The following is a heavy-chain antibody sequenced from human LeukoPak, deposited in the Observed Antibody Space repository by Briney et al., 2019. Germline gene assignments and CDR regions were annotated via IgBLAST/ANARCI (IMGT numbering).Heavy chain of an antibody. D-gene: IGHD2-21*02. CDR2: IYYSGST. J-gene: IGHJ4*02. Sequence: SETLSLTCSVSGGSISNYSWSCMRQPPGKGLEWIGYIYYSGSTNYNPSLKSRVTISVDTSKNQFSLKLSSVTAADTAVYYCARVLVTATTYYFDYWGQGTLVTVSS. V-gene: IGHV4-59*01. CDR1: GGSISNYS. CDR3: ARVLVTATTYYFDY.